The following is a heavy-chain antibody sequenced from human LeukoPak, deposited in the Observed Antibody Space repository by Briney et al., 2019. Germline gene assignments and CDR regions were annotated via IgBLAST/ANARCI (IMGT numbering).Heavy chain of an antibody. V-gene: IGHV3-30*02. Sequence: GGSLRLSCAASGFTFSSYGMHWVRQAPGKGLEWVAFIQYDGRNKNYADYVKGRFTISRDNSKNTLNLQMNSLRAEDTAVYYCARDLGQYYDTSDNWFDPWGQGTLVTVSS. D-gene: IGHD3-22*01. CDR2: IQYDGRNK. CDR1: GFTFSSYG. CDR3: ARDLGQYYDTSDNWFDP. J-gene: IGHJ5*02.